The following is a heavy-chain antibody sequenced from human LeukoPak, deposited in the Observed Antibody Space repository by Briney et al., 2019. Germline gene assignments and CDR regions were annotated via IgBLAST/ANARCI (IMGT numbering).Heavy chain of an antibody. V-gene: IGHV3-30-3*01. CDR3: ARVYDYELDY. Sequence: GGSLRLSCAASGFTFSTYAMHWVRQAPGKGLEWVAVISYDGNNKYYADSVKGRFTISRDNSNNTLYLQMNSLRAKDTAVFYCARVYDYELDYWGQGTLVTVSS. D-gene: IGHD4-17*01. CDR2: ISYDGNNK. J-gene: IGHJ4*02. CDR1: GFTFSTYA.